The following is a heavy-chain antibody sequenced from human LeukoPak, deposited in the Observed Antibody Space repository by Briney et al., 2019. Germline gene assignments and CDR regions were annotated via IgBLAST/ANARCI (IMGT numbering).Heavy chain of an antibody. Sequence: GGSLRLSCAASGFDVSSKFMTWVRQAPGKGLEWVSVIYSGSLTFYADSVQGRFTISRDNSKNTVYLHMNDLKADDTAVYYCAKDEAAAGGGLDHWGQGTLVIVSS. D-gene: IGHD6-13*01. J-gene: IGHJ4*02. CDR3: AKDEAAAGGGLDH. CDR1: GFDVSSKF. V-gene: IGHV3-53*01. CDR2: IYSGSLT.